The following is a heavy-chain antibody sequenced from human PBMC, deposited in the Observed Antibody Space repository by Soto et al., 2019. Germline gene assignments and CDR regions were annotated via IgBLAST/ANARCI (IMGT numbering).Heavy chain of an antibody. Sequence: EVQLVESGGGLVQPGGSLRLSCATSGFTVSSNYMSWVRQAPGKGLEWVSVIYSGGSTYYADSVKGRFTISRDNSKNTLYLQMNSLRAEDTAVYYCARDRASPFVFDIWGQGTMVTVSS. V-gene: IGHV3-66*01. CDR3: ARDRASPFVFDI. J-gene: IGHJ3*02. D-gene: IGHD2-15*01. CDR2: IYSGGST. CDR1: GFTVSSNY.